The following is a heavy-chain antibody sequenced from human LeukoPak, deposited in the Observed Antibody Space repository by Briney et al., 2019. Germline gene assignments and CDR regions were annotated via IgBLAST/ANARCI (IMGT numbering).Heavy chain of an antibody. CDR2: IYYSGST. V-gene: IGHV4-59*12. D-gene: IGHD5-12*01. CDR3: AREPGYSGFDY. J-gene: IGHJ4*02. Sequence: SSETLSLTCIVSGGSIRSYYWSWIRQPPGKGLEWIGYIYYSGSTNYNPSLKSRVTISVDKSKNQFSLKLSSVTAADTAVYYCAREPGYSGFDYWGQGTLVTVSS. CDR1: GGSIRSYY.